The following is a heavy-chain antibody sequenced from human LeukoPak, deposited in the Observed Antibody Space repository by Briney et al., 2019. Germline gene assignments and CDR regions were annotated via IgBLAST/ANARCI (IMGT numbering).Heavy chain of an antibody. CDR2: IYHSGST. J-gene: IGHJ4*02. CDR1: GYSISSGYY. D-gene: IGHD3-10*01. Sequence: SETLSLTCTVSGYSISSGYYWGWIRQPPGKGLEWIGSIYHSGSTYYNPSLKSRVTISVDTSKNQFTLKLSPVTAADTAVYYCARESSSFDYWGQGTLVTVSS. CDR3: ARESSSFDY. V-gene: IGHV4-38-2*02.